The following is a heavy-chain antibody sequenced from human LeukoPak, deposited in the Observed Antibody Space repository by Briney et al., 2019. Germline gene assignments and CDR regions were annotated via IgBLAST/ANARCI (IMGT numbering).Heavy chain of an antibody. Sequence: PWASVKVSCKASGYTFTSYGISWVRQAPGQGLEWMGWISAYNGNTNYAQKLQGRVTMTTDTSTSTAHMELRSLRSDDAAVYYCARVVDTAMVTQPFDYWGQGTLVTVSS. J-gene: IGHJ4*02. D-gene: IGHD5-18*01. V-gene: IGHV1-18*01. CDR3: ARVVDTAMVTQPFDY. CDR2: ISAYNGNT. CDR1: GYTFTSYG.